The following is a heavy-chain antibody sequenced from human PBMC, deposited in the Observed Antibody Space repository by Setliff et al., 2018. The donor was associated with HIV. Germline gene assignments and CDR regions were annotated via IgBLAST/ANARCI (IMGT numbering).Heavy chain of an antibody. CDR3: ARETRSFGGIDP. CDR1: GGSISSGTYY. V-gene: IGHV4-61*01. Sequence: TLSLTCTVSGGSISSGTYYWSWIRQPPGKGLEWIGYIYYSGSTNYNPSLKSRVIISVDTSKNQFSLKVRSVTAADTAMYYCARETRSFGGIDPWGQGTLVTVSS. D-gene: IGHD2-15*01. J-gene: IGHJ5*02. CDR2: IYYSGST.